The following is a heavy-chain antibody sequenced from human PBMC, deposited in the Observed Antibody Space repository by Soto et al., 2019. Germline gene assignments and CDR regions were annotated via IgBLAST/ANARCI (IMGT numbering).Heavy chain of an antibody. CDR2: TDYSGST. CDR1: GASVSSNSYY. D-gene: IGHD2-2*02. V-gene: IGHV4-61*01. CDR3: ARADRQYCSVSTCYIFDY. J-gene: IGHJ4*02. Sequence: SETLSLTCIVSGASVSSNSYYWTWIRQPPGKGLEWIGYTDYSGSTKYDPSLKSRVTISVDTSKNQFSLRVSSVAAADTAMYYCARADRQYCSVSTCYIFDYWGQGTQVTVSS.